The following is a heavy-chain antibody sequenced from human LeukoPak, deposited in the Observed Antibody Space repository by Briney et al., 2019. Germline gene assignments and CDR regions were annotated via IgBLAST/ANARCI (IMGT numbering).Heavy chain of an antibody. CDR2: IIPILELA. CDR3: ASEAALYGSGSYSY. J-gene: IGHJ4*02. Sequence: SVKVSCKASGGTFSTYGISWVRQAPGQGLEWMGRIIPILELANYAQKFQGRVTITADQSTRTVYMELISLRSEDTAVYYCASEAALYGSGSYSYWGQGTLVTVSS. V-gene: IGHV1-69*04. D-gene: IGHD3-10*01. CDR1: GGTFSTYG.